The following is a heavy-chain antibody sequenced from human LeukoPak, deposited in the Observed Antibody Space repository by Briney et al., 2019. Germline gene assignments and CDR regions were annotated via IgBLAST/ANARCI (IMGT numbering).Heavy chain of an antibody. CDR3: AKDKTYSGNFFSNDAFDI. D-gene: IGHD1-26*01. Sequence: GGSLRLSCAASGFTFSSYSMNWVRQAPGKGLEWVSSISSSSSYIYYADSVKGRFTISRDNSKNTLYLQMNSLRAEDTAVYYCAKDKTYSGNFFSNDAFDIWGQGTMVTVSS. CDR2: ISSSSSYI. J-gene: IGHJ3*02. CDR1: GFTFSSYS. V-gene: IGHV3-21*04.